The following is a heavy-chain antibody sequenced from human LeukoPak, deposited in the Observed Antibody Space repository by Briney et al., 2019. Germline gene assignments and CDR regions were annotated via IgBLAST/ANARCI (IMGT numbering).Heavy chain of an antibody. J-gene: IGHJ3*02. CDR1: GFTFDKAW. CDR3: ARVGAVGGVFRAFDI. CDR2: FYGGGST. V-gene: IGHV3-66*01. D-gene: IGHD3-16*01. Sequence: GGSLRLSCAASGFTFDKAWMTWVRQAPGKGLEWASGFYGGGSTDYADSVKGRFTISRDNSKNTLYLQMNSLRAEDTAVYYCARVGAVGGVFRAFDIWGQGTMVTVSS.